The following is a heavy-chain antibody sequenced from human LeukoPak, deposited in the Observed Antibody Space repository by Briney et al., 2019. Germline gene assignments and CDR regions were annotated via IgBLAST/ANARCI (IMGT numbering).Heavy chain of an antibody. CDR3: AKDPMVRGSTYDY. CDR1: GFTLSIYA. Sequence: PGGSLRLSCPASGFTLSIYAMSCVRQAPGKGLEWVSAISGRGTTYYADSLKGRFTVSRDNSKNTLYLQMNSLRAEDTAVYYCAKDPMVRGSTYDYWGQGTLVTVSS. D-gene: IGHD3-10*01. J-gene: IGHJ4*02. V-gene: IGHV3-23*01. CDR2: ISGRGTT.